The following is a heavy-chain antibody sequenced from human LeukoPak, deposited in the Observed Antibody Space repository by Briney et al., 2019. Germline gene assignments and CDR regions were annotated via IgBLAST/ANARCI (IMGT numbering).Heavy chain of an antibody. CDR1: GFTVSSNY. Sequence: GGSLRLSCAASGFTVSSNYMSWVRQAPGKGLEWVSVIYSGGSTYYADSVKGRFTISRDNSKNTLYLRMNSLRAEDTAVYYCATSYGSGSRDYYYYMDVWGKGTTVTISS. D-gene: IGHD3-10*01. V-gene: IGHV3-66*01. CDR2: IYSGGST. J-gene: IGHJ6*03. CDR3: ATSYGSGSRDYYYYMDV.